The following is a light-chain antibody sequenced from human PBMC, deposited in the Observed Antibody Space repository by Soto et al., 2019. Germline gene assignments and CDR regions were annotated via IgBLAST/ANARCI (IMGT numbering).Light chain of an antibody. J-gene: IGKJ1*01. V-gene: IGKV2-24*01. CDR1: QSLGHSNGNTY. CDR2: KIS. CDR3: MQATDFPRT. Sequence: DTVMTQTPLSSPVTLGQPASISCRSSQSLGHSNGNTYLSWLQQRPGQPPRLLIYKISNRLSGVPDRFSGSGAGTDFTLKISRVEAEDVGVYYCMQATDFPRTFGQGTKVEIK.